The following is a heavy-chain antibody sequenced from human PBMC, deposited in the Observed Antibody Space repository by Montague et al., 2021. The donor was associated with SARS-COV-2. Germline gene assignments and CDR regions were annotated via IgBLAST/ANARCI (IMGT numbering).Heavy chain of an antibody. J-gene: IGHJ5*02. V-gene: IGHV3-30-3*01. D-gene: IGHD1-26*01. Sequence: SLRLSCAASGFTFSSYAMHWVRQAPGKGLEWVAVISYDGSNKYYADSVKGRFTISRDNSKNTLYLQMNSLRAEDTAVYYCARSGSGSYSSWFDPWGRGTLVTVSS. CDR2: ISYDGSNK. CDR1: GFTFSSYA. CDR3: ARSGSGSYSSWFDP.